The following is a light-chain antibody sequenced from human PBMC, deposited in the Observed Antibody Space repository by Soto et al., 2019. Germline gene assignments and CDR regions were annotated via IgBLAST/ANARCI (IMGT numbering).Light chain of an antibody. CDR1: SGHSSYI. CDR3: EPWKSTPLVV. CDR2: LEGSGSY. Sequence: QSVLTQSSSASASLGSSVKLTCTLSSGHSSYIIAWHQQQPGKAPRYLMKLEGSGSYNKGSGVPDRFSGSSSGADRYLTIPNPQSEEGVDYYCEPWKSTPLVVLGGGTKLPAL. V-gene: IGLV4-60*03. J-gene: IGLJ2*01.